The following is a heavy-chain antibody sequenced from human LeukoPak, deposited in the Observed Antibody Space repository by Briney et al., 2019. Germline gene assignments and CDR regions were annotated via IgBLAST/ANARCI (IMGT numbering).Heavy chain of an antibody. CDR1: GFTFSDYY. V-gene: IGHV3-11*04. CDR2: MSTSDSPI. CDR3: ARDLSGVTGYTYGRGIDY. Sequence: PGGSLRLSCAASGFTFSDYYMSWIRQAPGKGLEWVSYMSTSDSPIYYTDSVKGRFTISRDNAKNSLYLQMNSLRASDTAVYYCARDLSGVTGYTYGRGIDYWGQGTLVTVSS. D-gene: IGHD5-18*01. J-gene: IGHJ4*02.